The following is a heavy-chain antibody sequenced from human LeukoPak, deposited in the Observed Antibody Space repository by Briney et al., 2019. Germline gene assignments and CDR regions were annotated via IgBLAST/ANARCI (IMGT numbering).Heavy chain of an antibody. J-gene: IGHJ5*02. D-gene: IGHD5-12*01. CDR1: AYTFTIYY. Sequence: GASVTVSCKASAYTFTIYYIHWVRQAPGQGLEWMGRIIPLLDQTNYVQKFQGRVTFSADKSTTTTYMELSGLKSDDTAVYYCVRSGYDYDWFDPWGQGTLVTVSS. CDR3: VRSGYDYDWFDP. V-gene: IGHV1-69*02. CDR2: IIPLLDQT.